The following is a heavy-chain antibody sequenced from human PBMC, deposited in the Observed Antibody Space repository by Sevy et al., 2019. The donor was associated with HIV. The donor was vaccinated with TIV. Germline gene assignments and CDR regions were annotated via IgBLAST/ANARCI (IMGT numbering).Heavy chain of an antibody. CDR2: IRNRPNTYTT. D-gene: IGHD2-21*01. CDR3: VRGPNCGVGGCQQISPYCLDV. J-gene: IGHJ6*03. CDR1: GFTFSDHY. V-gene: IGHV3-72*01. Sequence: GGSLRLSCAASGFTFSDHYVDWVHQAPGKGLEWVGRIRNRPNTYTTEYAASVEGRFTISRDDSKNSLYLQMNSLKTEDSAVYYCVRGPNCGVGGCQQISPYCLDVWGKGATVTVSS.